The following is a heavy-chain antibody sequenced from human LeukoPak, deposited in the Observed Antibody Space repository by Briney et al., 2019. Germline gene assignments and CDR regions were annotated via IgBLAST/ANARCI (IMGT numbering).Heavy chain of an antibody. Sequence: SETLSLTCTVSGGSISTYYWNWIRQPPGQALEWIGYIYFSGSTNYNPSLKSRVTISVDTSKNQFSLKLTSVTAADTAVYYCARDQYPGHYFDYWGQGALVTVSS. CDR1: GGSISTYY. D-gene: IGHD1-14*01. CDR2: IYFSGST. V-gene: IGHV4-59*01. J-gene: IGHJ4*02. CDR3: ARDQYPGHYFDY.